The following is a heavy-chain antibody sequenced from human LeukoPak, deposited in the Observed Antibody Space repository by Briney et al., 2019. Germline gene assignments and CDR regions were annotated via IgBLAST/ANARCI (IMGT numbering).Heavy chain of an antibody. Sequence: ASVKVSCKASGYTFTGYYMHWLRQAPGQGLEWMGRINPNSGGTNYAQKFQGRVTMTRDKSISNAYMELSRLRSDDTAVYYCARAEVYDSSGYYYVRAFDIWGQGTMVTVSS. CDR3: ARAEVYDSSGYYYVRAFDI. J-gene: IGHJ3*02. CDR2: INPNSGGT. D-gene: IGHD3-22*01. CDR1: GYTFTGYY. V-gene: IGHV1-2*06.